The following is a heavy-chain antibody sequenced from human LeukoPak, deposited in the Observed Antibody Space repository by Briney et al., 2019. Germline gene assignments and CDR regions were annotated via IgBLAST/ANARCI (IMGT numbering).Heavy chain of an antibody. CDR3: AVGVGGIDG. D-gene: IGHD3-22*01. J-gene: IGHJ6*01. CDR2: MNPDSGNT. CDR1: GYTFTSYD. Sequence: ASVKVSCKASGYTFTSYDINWVRQATGQGLEWMGWMNPDSGNTGYVQKFQGRVTMTRNTSISKAYLELSSLGSDEPAVYSWAVGVGGIDGWGQGATVTVSS. V-gene: IGHV1-8*01.